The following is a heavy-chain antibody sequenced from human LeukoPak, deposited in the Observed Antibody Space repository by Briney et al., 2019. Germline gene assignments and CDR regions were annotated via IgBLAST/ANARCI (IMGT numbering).Heavy chain of an antibody. J-gene: IGHJ4*02. CDR2: ISSSSSYI. Sequence: GGSLRLSCAASGFTFSSYSMNWVRQAPGKGLEWVSSISSSSSYIYYADSVKGRFTISRDNAKNSLYLQMNSLRAEDTAVYYCARAPYYYDSSGYYETPTYYFDYWGQGTLVTVSS. D-gene: IGHD3-22*01. CDR1: GFTFSSYS. CDR3: ARAPYYYDSSGYYETPTYYFDY. V-gene: IGHV3-21*01.